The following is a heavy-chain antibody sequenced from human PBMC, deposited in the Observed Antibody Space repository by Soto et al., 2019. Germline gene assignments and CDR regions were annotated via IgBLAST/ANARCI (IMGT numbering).Heavy chain of an antibody. J-gene: IGHJ6*02. CDR3: ASTINYDYYYYYGMDV. CDR1: GGSISSYY. D-gene: IGHD3-10*01. V-gene: IGHV4-59*01. CDR2: IYYSGST. Sequence: SETLSLTCTASGGSISSYYWSCIRQPPGKGLEWIGYIYYSGSTKYNPSLKSRVTISVDTSKNQFSLKLSSVTAADTAVYYCASTINYDYYYYYGMDVCGQGTKVTVSS.